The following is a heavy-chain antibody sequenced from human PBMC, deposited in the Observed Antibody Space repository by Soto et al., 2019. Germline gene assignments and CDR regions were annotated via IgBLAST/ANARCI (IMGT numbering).Heavy chain of an antibody. CDR2: INHSGST. J-gene: IGHJ5*02. Sequence: SETLSLTCAVCGGSFSGYYWSWIRQPPGKGLEWIGEINHSGSTNYNPSLKSRVTISVDTSKNQFSLKLSSVTAADTAVYYCARGTVVAPTIAAAGLKWFDPWGQGTLVTVSS. D-gene: IGHD6-13*01. V-gene: IGHV4-34*01. CDR1: GGSFSGYY. CDR3: ARGTVVAPTIAAAGLKWFDP.